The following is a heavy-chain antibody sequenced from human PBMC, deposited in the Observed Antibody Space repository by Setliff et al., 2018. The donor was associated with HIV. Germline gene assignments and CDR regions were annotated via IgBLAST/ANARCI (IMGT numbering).Heavy chain of an antibody. CDR3: ARETIRSGHPSEAGFDF. CDR2: VHHSGST. J-gene: IGHJ4*02. Sequence: SETLSLTCAVSGYSISTAYYWAWIRQPPGKGLEWIGGVHHSGSTHYNPSLRSRVTISPQTSKNQFSLELTSVTAADTAVYYCARETIRSGHPSEAGFDFWGQGALVTVSS. D-gene: IGHD6-19*01. CDR1: GYSISTAYY. V-gene: IGHV4-38-2*02.